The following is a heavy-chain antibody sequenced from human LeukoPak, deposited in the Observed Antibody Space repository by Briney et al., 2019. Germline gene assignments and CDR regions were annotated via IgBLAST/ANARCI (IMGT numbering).Heavy chain of an antibody. CDR3: ARMGGYNLYYYYGMDV. D-gene: IGHD5-24*01. V-gene: IGHV3-30*04. CDR1: GGTFSSYA. J-gene: IGHJ6*02. CDR2: ISYDGSNR. Sequence: SCKASGGTFSSYAMHWVRQAPGKGLKWVAVISYDGSNRYYADSVEGRFTIPRDTSKNTLYLQMNSPRAEDTAVYYCARMGGYNLYYYYGMDVWGQGTTVTVSS.